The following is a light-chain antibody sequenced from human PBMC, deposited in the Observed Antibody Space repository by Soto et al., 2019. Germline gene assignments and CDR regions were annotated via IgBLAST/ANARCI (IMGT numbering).Light chain of an antibody. CDR3: QVWDSSSDRVV. Sequence: SYELTQPPSVSVAPGKTARITCGGNNIGSKSVHWYQQKPGQAPVLVIYYDSDRPSGIPERFSGSNSENTATLTISRVEAGDEADYYCQVWDSSSDRVVFGGGTKLTVL. CDR1: NIGSKS. CDR2: YDS. J-gene: IGLJ2*01. V-gene: IGLV3-21*04.